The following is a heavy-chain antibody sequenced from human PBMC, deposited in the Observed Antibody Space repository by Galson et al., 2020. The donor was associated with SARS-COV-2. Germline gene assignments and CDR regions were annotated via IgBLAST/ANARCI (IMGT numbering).Heavy chain of an antibody. CDR3: ARALLAVATREHGWFDP. CDR1: GYSFTSYW. V-gene: IGHV5-51*01. D-gene: IGHD6-19*01. Sequence: GESLKISCKGSGYSFTSYWIGWVRQMHGKGLEWMGIIYPGDSDTRYSPSFQGQVTISADKSISTAYLQWSSLKASDTAMYYCARALLAVATREHGWFDPWGQGTLVTVSS. J-gene: IGHJ5*02. CDR2: IYPGDSDT.